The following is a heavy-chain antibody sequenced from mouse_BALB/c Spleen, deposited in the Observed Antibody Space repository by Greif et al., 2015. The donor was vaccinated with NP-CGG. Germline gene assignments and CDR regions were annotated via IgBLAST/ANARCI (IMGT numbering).Heavy chain of an antibody. Sequence: VQLQQSGAELVKPGASVKLSCKASGYTFTSYYMYWVKQRPGQGLEWIGEINPSNGGTNFNEKFKSKATLTVDKSSSTAYMQLSSLTSEDSAVYYCTRGEVITGYFDVWGAGTTVTVSS. J-gene: IGHJ1*01. V-gene: IGHV1S81*02. CDR2: INPSNGGT. CDR3: TRGEVITGYFDV. D-gene: IGHD2-4*01. CDR1: GYTFTSYY.